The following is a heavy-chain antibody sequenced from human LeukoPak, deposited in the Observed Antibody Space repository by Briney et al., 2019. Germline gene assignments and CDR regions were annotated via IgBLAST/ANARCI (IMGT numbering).Heavy chain of an antibody. Sequence: GGSLRLSCAASGFTFSSYSMNWVRQAPGKGLEWVSYISSSSSTIYYADSVKGQFTISRDNAKNSLYLQMNSLRAEDTAVYYCARDGVAARLMYAFDIWGQGTMVTVSS. J-gene: IGHJ3*02. CDR1: GFTFSSYS. CDR2: ISSSSSTI. CDR3: ARDGVAARLMYAFDI. D-gene: IGHD6-6*01. V-gene: IGHV3-48*01.